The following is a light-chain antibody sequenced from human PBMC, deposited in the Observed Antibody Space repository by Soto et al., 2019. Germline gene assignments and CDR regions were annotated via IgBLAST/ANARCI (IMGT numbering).Light chain of an antibody. V-gene: IGLV1-51*01. CDR3: GSWDSSLSAYV. Sequence: QSVLTQPPSVSAAPGQKVTISCSGSSSNIGGNSVSWYQQLPGTAPKRLIYDYDKRPSGLPDRLSGSKSGKSATLGITGFRNRDEADYYCGSWDSSLSAYVFGTGTQSPS. J-gene: IGLJ1*01. CDR2: DYD. CDR1: SSNIGGNS.